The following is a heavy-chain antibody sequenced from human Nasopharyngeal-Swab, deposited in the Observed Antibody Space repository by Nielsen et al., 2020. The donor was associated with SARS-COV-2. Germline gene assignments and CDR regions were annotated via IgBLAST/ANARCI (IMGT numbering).Heavy chain of an antibody. V-gene: IGHV4-59*12. J-gene: IGHJ4*02. CDR1: GGSISSYY. D-gene: IGHD3-10*01. Sequence: SETLSLTCTVSGGSISSYYWSWIRQPPGKGLEWIGYIYYSGSTYYNPSLKSRVTISVDTSKNQFSLKLSSVTAADTAVYYCARVDNYYGSGDYWGQGTLVTVSS. CDR2: IYYSGST. CDR3: ARVDNYYGSGDY.